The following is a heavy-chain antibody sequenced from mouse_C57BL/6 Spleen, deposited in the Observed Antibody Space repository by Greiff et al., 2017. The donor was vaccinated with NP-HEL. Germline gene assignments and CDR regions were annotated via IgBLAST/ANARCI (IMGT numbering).Heavy chain of an antibody. CDR2: IDPETGGT. D-gene: IGHD4-1*01. V-gene: IGHV1-15*01. J-gene: IGHJ4*01. Sequence: QVQLQQSGAELVRPGASVTLSCKASGYTFTDYEMHWVKQTPVHGLEWIGAIDPETGGTAYNQKFKGKAILTADKSSSTAYLELRSLTSEDSAVYCCRVLTGAAMDYWGQGTSLTVSS. CDR1: GYTFTDYE. CDR3: RVLTGAAMDY.